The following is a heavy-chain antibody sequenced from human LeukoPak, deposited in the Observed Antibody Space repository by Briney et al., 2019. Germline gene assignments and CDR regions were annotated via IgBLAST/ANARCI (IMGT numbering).Heavy chain of an antibody. J-gene: IGHJ4*02. D-gene: IGHD6-19*01. CDR1: GYTFTSYD. CDR2: INAGNGNT. CDR3: ARARIAVAGTDFDY. V-gene: IGHV1-3*01. Sequence: ASVKVSCKASGYTFTSYDMHWVRQAPGQRLEWMGWINAGNGNTKYSQKFQGRVTITRDTSASTAYMELSSLRSEDTAVYYCARARIAVAGTDFDYWGQGTLVTVSS.